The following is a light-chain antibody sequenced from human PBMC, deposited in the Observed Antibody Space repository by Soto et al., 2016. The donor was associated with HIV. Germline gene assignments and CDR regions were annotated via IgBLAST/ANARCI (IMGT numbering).Light chain of an antibody. CDR1: NIGTKS. J-gene: IGLJ3*02. CDR2: NDN. CDR3: QVWDSSTDYSGV. Sequence: SYVLTQPPSVSVAPGKTARLTCGGNNIGTKSVHWYQQKPGQAPLLVVYNDNDRPSGIPERFSGSNSGNTAILTISRVEAGDEADYHCQVWDSSTDYSGVFGGGTKLTVL. V-gene: IGLV3-21*01.